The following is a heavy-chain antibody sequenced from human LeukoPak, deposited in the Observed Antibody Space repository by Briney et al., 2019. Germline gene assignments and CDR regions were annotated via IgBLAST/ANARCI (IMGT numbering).Heavy chain of an antibody. J-gene: IGHJ4*02. D-gene: IGHD3-10*01. CDR1: GFTYRSIS. V-gene: IGHV3-21*06. Sequence: GGSLTHPCEASGFTYRSISMNWAPQATGEGLEWLSSISPGGDTTYHAESVKGRFTASRDNAKSSLHLQMNSLRAEDTALYYCTRDLPVPSLVRGIIIYGLIDYWGQGTLVTVSS. CDR3: TRDLPVPSLVRGIIIYGLIDY. CDR2: ISPGGDTT.